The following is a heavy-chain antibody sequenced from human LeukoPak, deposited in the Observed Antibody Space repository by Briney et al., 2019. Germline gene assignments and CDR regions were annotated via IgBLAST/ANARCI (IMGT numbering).Heavy chain of an antibody. CDR3: ARVKMTSVVD. V-gene: IGHV4-59*01. CDR2: ISYTGST. CDR1: GGSINSYY. J-gene: IGHJ4*02. Sequence: PSETLSLTCTVSGGSINSYYWSWIRQPPGKGLEWIGHISYTGSTNYNPSLKSRVIISVDTPKNQFSLRLSTVTAADTAVYYCARVKMTSVVDWGQGTLVTVSS. D-gene: IGHD4-23*01.